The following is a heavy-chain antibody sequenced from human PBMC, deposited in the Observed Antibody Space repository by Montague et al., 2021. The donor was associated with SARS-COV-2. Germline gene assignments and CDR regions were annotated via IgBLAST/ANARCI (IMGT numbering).Heavy chain of an antibody. CDR1: GFTFSSYG. Sequence: SLRLSCAASGFTFSSYGMHWVRQAPGKGLEWVAVIWYYGSNKYYGESVKGRFTISRDNSKNALYLQMNTLRVEDTAVYYCARGYCSGITCYGSSASGTTFDYWGQGTLVTVSS. V-gene: IGHV3-33*01. D-gene: IGHD2-2*01. J-gene: IGHJ4*02. CDR3: ARGYCSGITCYGSSASGTTFDY. CDR2: IWYYGSNK.